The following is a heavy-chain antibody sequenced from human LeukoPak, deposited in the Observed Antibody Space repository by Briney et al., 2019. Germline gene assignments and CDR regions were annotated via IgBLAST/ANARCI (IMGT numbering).Heavy chain of an antibody. CDR2: ISYDGSNK. CDR3: ARASAAAGTNWFDP. D-gene: IGHD6-13*01. V-gene: IGHV3-30-3*01. CDR1: GFTFSSYA. Sequence: GGSLRLSCAASGFTFSSYAMHWVRQAPGKGLEWVAVISYDGSNKYYADSVKGRFTISRDNSKSTLYLQMNSLRAEDTAVYYCARASAAAGTNWFDPWGQGTLVTVSS. J-gene: IGHJ5*02.